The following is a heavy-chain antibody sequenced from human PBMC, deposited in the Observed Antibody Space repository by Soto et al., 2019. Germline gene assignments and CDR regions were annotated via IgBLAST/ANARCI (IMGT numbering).Heavy chain of an antibody. CDR1: GFTFRNYG. CDR2: IRYDENNK. Sequence: QVQLVESGGGVVQPGTSLRLSCAASGFTFRNYGMHWVRQAPGKGLDWVAIIRYDENNKYYADSVKGRFTISRDNSKNTLYLEMNSLRAEDTAVYYCARDSVWTFDYWGQGTLVTVSS. V-gene: IGHV3-33*01. D-gene: IGHD2-21*01. CDR3: ARDSVWTFDY. J-gene: IGHJ4*02.